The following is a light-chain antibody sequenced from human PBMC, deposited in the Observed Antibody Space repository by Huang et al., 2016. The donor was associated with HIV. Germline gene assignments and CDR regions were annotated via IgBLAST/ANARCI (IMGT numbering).Light chain of an antibody. V-gene: IGKV1-33*01. CDR1: QDISNY. J-gene: IGKJ2*01. Sequence: DIQMTQSPSSLSASVGDRVTITCQSSQDISNYLSWYQHQPGRPPKPLFFAASSLETGVPSRFSGSGTGTYFTLTIASLQPEDVATYYCQHYDDPYTFGQGTKLEIK. CDR2: AAS. CDR3: QHYDDPYT.